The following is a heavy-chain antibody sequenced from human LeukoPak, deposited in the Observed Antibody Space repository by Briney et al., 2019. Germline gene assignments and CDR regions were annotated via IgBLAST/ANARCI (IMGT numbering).Heavy chain of an antibody. J-gene: IGHJ4*02. V-gene: IGHV4-34*01. CDR1: GGSFSGYY. Sequence: SETLSLTCAVYGGSFSGYYWSWIRQPPGKGLEWIGEINHSGSTNYNPSLKSRVTISVDTSKNQFSLKLGSVTAADTAVYYCARGVTTAPIDYWGQGTLVTVSP. D-gene: IGHD4-17*01. CDR2: INHSGST. CDR3: ARGVTTAPIDY.